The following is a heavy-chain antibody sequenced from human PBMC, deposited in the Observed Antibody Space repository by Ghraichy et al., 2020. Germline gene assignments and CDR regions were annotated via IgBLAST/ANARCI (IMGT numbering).Heavy chain of an antibody. J-gene: IGHJ4*02. Sequence: GGSLRLSCVASGFSFGVFDMNWVRQAPGRGLEWVASIYRTGKYLYYADSVMGRFTISRDDSENSLYLQMDSLRAEDTAVYYCARRAPYCGSTSCYYDWGQGTLVTVSS. CDR3: ARRAPYCGSTSCYYD. V-gene: IGHV3-21*01. CDR1: GFSFGVFD. D-gene: IGHD2-2*01. CDR2: IYRTGKYL.